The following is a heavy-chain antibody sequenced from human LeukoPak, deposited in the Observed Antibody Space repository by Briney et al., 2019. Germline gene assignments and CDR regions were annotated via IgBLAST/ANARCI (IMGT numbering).Heavy chain of an antibody. Sequence: SETLSLTCTVSGGSISSYYWSWIRQPPGKGLEWIGYIYYSGSTNYNPSLKSRVTISVDTSKNQFSLKLSSVTAADTAVYYCARYSSGWYYFDYWGQGTLVTVSS. D-gene: IGHD6-19*01. CDR2: IYYSGST. CDR1: GGSISSYY. CDR3: ARYSSGWYYFDY. J-gene: IGHJ4*02. V-gene: IGHV4-59*01.